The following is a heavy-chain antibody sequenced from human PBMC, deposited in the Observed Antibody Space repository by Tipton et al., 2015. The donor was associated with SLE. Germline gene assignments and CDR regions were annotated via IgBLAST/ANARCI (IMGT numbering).Heavy chain of an antibody. CDR2: IYYSGST. Sequence: TLSLTCTVSGGSISSYYWSWIRQPPGKGREWIGYIYYSGSTNYNPSLKSRVTISVDTSKNQFSLKLSSVTAADTAVYYCARGEITMVQGVIWDDAFDIWGQGTMVTVSS. CDR3: ARGEITMVQGVIWDDAFDI. J-gene: IGHJ3*02. CDR1: GGSISSYY. V-gene: IGHV4-59*01. D-gene: IGHD3-10*01.